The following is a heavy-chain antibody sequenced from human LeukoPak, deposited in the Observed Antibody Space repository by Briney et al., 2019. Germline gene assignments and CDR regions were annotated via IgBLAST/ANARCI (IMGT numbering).Heavy chain of an antibody. CDR3: ARQIPYSNYDC. CDR2: INHRKNT. V-gene: IGHV4-34*01. Sequence: SETLSLTCAVYGGSFSDYYWSWIRQPPGKGLEWIGEINHRKNTNYNPSLKSRVTISVDTSKNQFSLKLSSVTAADTAVYYCARQIPYSNYDCWGQGTLVTVSS. D-gene: IGHD4-4*01. CDR1: GGSFSDYY. J-gene: IGHJ4*02.